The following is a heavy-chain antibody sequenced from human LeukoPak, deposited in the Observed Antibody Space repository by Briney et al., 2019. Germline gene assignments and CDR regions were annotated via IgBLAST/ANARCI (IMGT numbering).Heavy chain of an antibody. D-gene: IGHD4-23*01. CDR1: GYSISSGYY. CDR2: IYHSGST. Sequence: SETLSLTCTVSGYSISSGYYWGWIRQPPGKGLEWIGSIYHSGSTYYNPSLKSRVTISVDTSKNQFSLKLSSVTAADTAVYYCARWELVKRLGWFDPWGQGTLVTVSS. J-gene: IGHJ5*02. V-gene: IGHV4-38-2*02. CDR3: ARWELVKRLGWFDP.